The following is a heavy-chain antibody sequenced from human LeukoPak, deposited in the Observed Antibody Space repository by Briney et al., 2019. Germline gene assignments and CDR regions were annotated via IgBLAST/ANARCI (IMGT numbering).Heavy chain of an antibody. CDR3: VRDLGDDTSMIFFDF. CDR2: ISAYNGKT. V-gene: IGHV1-18*01. Sequence: ASVTVSCKASGYTFTSFGVSWVRQAPGQGLEWMGWISAYNGKTRSAQKFQGRVTMTMDISTSTAYMEVRSLRSDDTAVFYCVRDLGDDTSMIFFDFWGQGTLVTVSS. CDR1: GYTFTSFG. J-gene: IGHJ4*02. D-gene: IGHD5-18*01.